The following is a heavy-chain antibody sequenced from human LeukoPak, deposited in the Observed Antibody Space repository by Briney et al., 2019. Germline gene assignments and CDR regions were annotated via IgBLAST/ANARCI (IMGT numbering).Heavy chain of an antibody. V-gene: IGHV4-59*12. CDR1: GGSISSYY. J-gene: IGHJ4*02. Sequence: PSETLSLTCTVSGGSISSYYWSWIRQPPGKGLEWIGYIYYSGSTNYNPSLKSRVTISVDTSKNQFSLKLSSVTAADTAVYYCARGRSYYGSGRNFDYWGQGTLVTVSS. D-gene: IGHD3-10*01. CDR2: IYYSGST. CDR3: ARGRSYYGSGRNFDY.